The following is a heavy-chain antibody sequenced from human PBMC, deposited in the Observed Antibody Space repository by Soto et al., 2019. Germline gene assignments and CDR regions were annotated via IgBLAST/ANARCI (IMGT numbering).Heavy chain of an antibody. D-gene: IGHD3-22*01. J-gene: IGHJ6*02. Sequence: QPVRLTCTFPGFSLSTNGMCVSWMRQPPGNALEWLAVIDCYDVKYYRPSMKTXLXLYXGTSKNQGVLTITNMDPVDTATYYCARIPPGGDQWFYCYGLEVGGQGTTVTVSS. CDR3: ARIPPGGDQWFYCYGLEV. CDR1: GFSLSTNGMC. CDR2: IDCYDVK. V-gene: IGHV2-70*01.